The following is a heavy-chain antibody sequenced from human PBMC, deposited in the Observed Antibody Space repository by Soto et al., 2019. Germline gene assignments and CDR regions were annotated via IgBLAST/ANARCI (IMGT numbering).Heavy chain of an antibody. Sequence: SETMSLNCTVSGGSINNGGYYWSWIRQHPGKGLEWIGYIFYSGSTNYNPSLKSRVTISVDTSKNQFSLKLSSVTAADTAVYYCAGGWAVAGWGDYYYYGMDVWGQGTTVTVSS. CDR2: IFYSGST. D-gene: IGHD6-19*01. CDR3: AGGWAVAGWGDYYYYGMDV. J-gene: IGHJ6*02. V-gene: IGHV4-61*08. CDR1: GGSINNGGYY.